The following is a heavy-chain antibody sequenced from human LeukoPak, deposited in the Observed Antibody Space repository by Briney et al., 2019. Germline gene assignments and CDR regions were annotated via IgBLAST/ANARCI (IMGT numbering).Heavy chain of an antibody. V-gene: IGHV4-61*08. J-gene: IGHJ3*02. D-gene: IGHD3-10*01. CDR3: ARELLWFGDPAGAFDI. CDR1: GGSVGSAGYY. Sequence: PSETLSLTCTVSGGSVGSAGYYWSWIRQPPGGGLEWIGYIYYIRNTNYNPSLKSRVTMSLDPSKNQFSLKLNSVTAADTAVYYCARELLWFGDPAGAFDIWGQGTMVTVSS. CDR2: IYYIRNT.